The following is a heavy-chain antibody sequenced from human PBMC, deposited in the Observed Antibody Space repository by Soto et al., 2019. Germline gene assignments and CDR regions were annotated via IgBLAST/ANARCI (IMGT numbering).Heavy chain of an antibody. J-gene: IGHJ4*02. V-gene: IGHV4-59*01. CDR1: GDSFISYY. CDR3: AALDGALDY. CDR2: IFHTGNT. D-gene: IGHD3-10*01. Sequence: ASETLSLTCTFSGDSFISYYWTWIRQPPGKRLEWVAYIFHTGNTNYNPSLKSRVTISVDTSKNQFSLKLRSVTPADTAVYYCAALDGALDYWGPGTLVTVSS.